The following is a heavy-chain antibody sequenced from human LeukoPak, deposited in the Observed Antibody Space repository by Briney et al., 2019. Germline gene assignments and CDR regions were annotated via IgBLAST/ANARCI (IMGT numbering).Heavy chain of an antibody. Sequence: SVKVSCKASGGTLSSYAISWVRQAPEQGLEWMGRIIPILGIANYAQKFQGRVTITADKSTSTAYMELSSLRSEDTAVYYCARVRYYDSSGYSYYFDYWGQGTLVTVSS. CDR3: ARVRYYDSSGYSYYFDY. V-gene: IGHV1-69*04. CDR2: IIPILGIA. J-gene: IGHJ4*02. D-gene: IGHD3-22*01. CDR1: GGTLSSYA.